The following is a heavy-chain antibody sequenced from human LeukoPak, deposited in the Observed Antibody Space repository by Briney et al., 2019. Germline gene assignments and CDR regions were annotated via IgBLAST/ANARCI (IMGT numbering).Heavy chain of an antibody. V-gene: IGHV1-24*01. CDR1: GYTLTELS. CDR2: FDPEDGET. D-gene: IGHD6-19*01. Sequence: GASVKVSCKVSGYTLTELSMRWVRQAPGKGLEWMGGFDPEDGETIYAQKFQGRVTMTEDTSTDTAYMELSSLRSEDTAAYYCATQSSGWYDCYNYWGQGTLVTVSS. CDR3: ATQSSGWYDCYNY. J-gene: IGHJ4*02.